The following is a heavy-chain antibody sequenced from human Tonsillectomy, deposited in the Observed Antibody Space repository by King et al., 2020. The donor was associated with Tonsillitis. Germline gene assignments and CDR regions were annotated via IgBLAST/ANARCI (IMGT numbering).Heavy chain of an antibody. Sequence: QLQESGPGLVKPSETLSLICTVSGGSINGNSYYWGWIRQPPGKGLEWIGSVSYSGSTYYNPSLKSRVTISVDTSKNHFSLKLSSVTAADTAVYYCARDFAYDNWFDPWGQGTLVTVSS. V-gene: IGHV4-39*07. D-gene: IGHD3-3*01. CDR1: GGSINGNSYY. CDR2: VSYSGST. CDR3: ARDFAYDNWFDP. J-gene: IGHJ5*02.